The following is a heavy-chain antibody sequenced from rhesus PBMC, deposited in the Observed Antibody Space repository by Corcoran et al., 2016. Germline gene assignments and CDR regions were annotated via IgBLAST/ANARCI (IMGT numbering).Heavy chain of an antibody. J-gene: IGHJ4*01. CDR1: GGSISSYDYY. CDR3: VSPHRGL. CDR2: ITYIGST. D-gene: IGHD4-11*01. Sequence: QVQLQESGPGLVKPSETLSLTCTVSGGSISSYDYYWSWIRQPPGKGLEWIAYITYIGSTSYNPSLKSRVTISRDTSKNQFSLKLSSVTAADTAVYYCVSPHRGLWGQGVLVTVSS. V-gene: IGHV4-122*02.